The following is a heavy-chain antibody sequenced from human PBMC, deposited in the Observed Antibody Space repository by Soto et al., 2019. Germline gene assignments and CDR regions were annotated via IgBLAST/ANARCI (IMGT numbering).Heavy chain of an antibody. V-gene: IGHV1-18*01. J-gene: IGHJ3*01. Sequence: QVQLVQSGAEVKKPGASVKVSCKAFGYTFRSFGISWVRQAPGQGLEWMGWISTYNGNTNYAQKLQGRVTMTTDTSTSTVSVVLRSLRSDDTAVYYCARDPPITTMVRGVNDAFDVWGQGTVVTVSS. CDR3: ARDPPITTMVRGVNDAFDV. CDR2: ISTYNGNT. D-gene: IGHD3-10*01. CDR1: GYTFRSFG.